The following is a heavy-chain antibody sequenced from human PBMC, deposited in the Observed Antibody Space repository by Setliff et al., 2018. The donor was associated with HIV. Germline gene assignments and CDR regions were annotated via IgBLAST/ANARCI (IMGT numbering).Heavy chain of an antibody. D-gene: IGHD3-3*01. V-gene: IGHV3-23*01. CDR3: AKDYTPTFWEYNWFDV. CDR1: GFTFSYHS. CDR2: ISGSGDST. Sequence: GGSLRLSCAASGFTFSYHSMTWVRQAPGKGLEWVSGISGSGDSTFYADSVKGRFTISRDNSKNTLSLQMNDLRAEDTALYYCAKDYTPTFWEYNWFDVWGQGTLVTVSS. J-gene: IGHJ5*02.